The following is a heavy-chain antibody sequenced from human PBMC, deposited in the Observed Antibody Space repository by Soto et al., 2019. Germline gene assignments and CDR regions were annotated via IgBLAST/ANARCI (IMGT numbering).Heavy chain of an antibody. D-gene: IGHD3-16*02. CDR3: AKDQDKEFVTDFDY. J-gene: IGHJ4*02. V-gene: IGHV3-23*01. CDR1: GFTFSSYA. CDR2: ISGSGGST. Sequence: GGSLRLSCAASGFTFSSYAMSWVRQAPGKGLEWVSAISGSGGSTYYPDSVKGRFTISRDNSKNTLYLQMNSLRAEDTAVYYCAKDQDKEFVTDFDYWGQGTLVTVSS.